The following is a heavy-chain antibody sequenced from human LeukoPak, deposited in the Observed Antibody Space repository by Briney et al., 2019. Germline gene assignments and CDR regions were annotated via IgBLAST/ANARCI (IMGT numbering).Heavy chain of an antibody. D-gene: IGHD2-15*01. V-gene: IGHV3-30*18. CDR1: GFTFSSYG. CDR3: AKLAQVVAATTDFDY. Sequence: GGSLRLSCAASGFTFSSYGMHWVRQAPGKGLDWVAVISYDGSNKYYADSVKGRFTISRDNSKNTLYLQMNSLRAEDTAVYYCAKLAQVVAATTDFDYWGQGTLVTVSS. J-gene: IGHJ4*02. CDR2: ISYDGSNK.